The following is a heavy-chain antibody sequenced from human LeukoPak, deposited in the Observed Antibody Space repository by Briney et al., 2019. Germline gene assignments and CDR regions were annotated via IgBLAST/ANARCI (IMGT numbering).Heavy chain of an antibody. Sequence: GASVKVSCKASGYPFSGHNIHWVRQAPGQGLEWVRWIDPTTGGTNYAQRFQGRVTLTRDTSITTAYMELNSLTSDDTAVYFCARPEYRYGYLLDYWGQGTLITVSS. CDR3: ARPEYRYGYLLDY. CDR2: IDPTTGGT. D-gene: IGHD5-18*01. CDR1: GYPFSGHN. J-gene: IGHJ4*02. V-gene: IGHV1-2*02.